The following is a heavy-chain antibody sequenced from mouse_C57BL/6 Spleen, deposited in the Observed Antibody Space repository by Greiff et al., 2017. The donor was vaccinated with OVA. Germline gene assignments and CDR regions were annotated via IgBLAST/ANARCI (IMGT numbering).Heavy chain of an antibody. CDR1: GYTFTSYW. D-gene: IGHD1-1*01. V-gene: IGHV1-64*01. Sequence: VKLQQPGAELVKPGASVKLSCKASGYTFTSYWMHWVKQRPGQGLEWIGMIHPNSGSTNYNEKFKSKATLTVDKSSSTAYMQLSSLTSEDSAVYYCARTPGLIRDYFDYWGQGTTLTVSS. J-gene: IGHJ2*01. CDR2: IHPNSGST. CDR3: ARTPGLIRDYFDY.